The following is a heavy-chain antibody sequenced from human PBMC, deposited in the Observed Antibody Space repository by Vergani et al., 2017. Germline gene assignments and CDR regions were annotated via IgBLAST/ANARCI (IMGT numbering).Heavy chain of an antibody. CDR2: ISWDGGGT. D-gene: IGHD3-22*01. CDR1: GFTFDDYA. J-gene: IGHJ4*02. CDR3: AKGEDSIGLLDY. Sequence: EVQLVESGGVVVQPGGSLRLSCAASGFTFDDYAMHWVRQAPGKGLEWVSLISWDGGGTYYADSVKGRFTISRDNSKNSLYLQMNSLRAEDTALYYCAKGEDSIGLLDYWGQGTLVTVSS. V-gene: IGHV3-43D*03.